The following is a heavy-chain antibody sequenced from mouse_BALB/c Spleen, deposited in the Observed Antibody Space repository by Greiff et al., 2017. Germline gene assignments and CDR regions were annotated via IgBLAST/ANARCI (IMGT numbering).Heavy chain of an antibody. CDR1: GYTFTSYV. J-gene: IGHJ4*01. V-gene: IGHV1-14*01. CDR3: ARPHYYGSSPLAMDY. CDR2: INPYNDGT. D-gene: IGHD1-1*01. Sequence: VQLQQSGPELVKPGASVKMSCKASGYTFTSYVMHWVKQKPGQGLEWIGYINPYNDGTKYNEKFKGKATLTSDKSSSTAYMELSSLTSEDSAVYYCARPHYYGSSPLAMDYWGQGTSVTVSS.